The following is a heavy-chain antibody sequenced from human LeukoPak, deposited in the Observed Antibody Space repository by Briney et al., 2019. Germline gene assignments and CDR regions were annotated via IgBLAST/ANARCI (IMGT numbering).Heavy chain of an antibody. V-gene: IGHV1-3*04. CDR2: IDTANGNT. Sequence: ASVKVSCMASGYTFTNHAMHWVRQAPGQGLEWMGWIDTANGNTKYLQKFQGRVTITRDTSARIVYMELSSLRFEDTALYYCARPGASSPGNWFASWGQGSLVTVSS. CDR1: GYTFTNHA. CDR3: ARPGASSPGNWFAS. J-gene: IGHJ5*01. D-gene: IGHD6-13*01.